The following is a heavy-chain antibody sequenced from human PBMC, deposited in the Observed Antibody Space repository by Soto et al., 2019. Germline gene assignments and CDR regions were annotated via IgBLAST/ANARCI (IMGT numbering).Heavy chain of an antibody. CDR1: DGYVFSSSSR. D-gene: IGHD1-1*01. CDR3: ARLGGLTEFSGPWYKLEQ. CDR2: IFHTGTT. J-gene: IGHJ4*02. V-gene: IGHV4-39*02. Sequence: PSETMALTCTVADGYVFSSSSRRVMIRQSPGKRLEWLGQIFHTGTTYYNPSLGSRITMSVDSSKSLFSLRLSSVTAADTALYYCARLGGLTEFSGPWYKLEQWGRGILVTVSS.